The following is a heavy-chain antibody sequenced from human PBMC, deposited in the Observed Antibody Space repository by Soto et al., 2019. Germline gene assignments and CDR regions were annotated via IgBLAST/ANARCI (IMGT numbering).Heavy chain of an antibody. CDR2: SYSGGST. J-gene: IGHJ3*02. CDR3: ALVGAAAFDI. V-gene: IGHV3-53*01. D-gene: IGHD1-26*01. CDR1: GFTVSSNY. Sequence: GGSLRLSCAASGFTVSSNYMSWVRQAPGKGLEWVAVSYSGGSTYYADSVKGRFTISRHNSKNTLYLQMNSLRADDPAVYYCALVGAAAFDIWGQGTMVTVSS.